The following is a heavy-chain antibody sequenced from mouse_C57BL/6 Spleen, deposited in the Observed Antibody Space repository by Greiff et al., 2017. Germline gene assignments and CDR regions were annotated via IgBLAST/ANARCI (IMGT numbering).Heavy chain of an antibody. CDR1: GYTFTDYY. V-gene: IGHV1-26*01. CDR3: ARRGLRRHFDY. Sequence: EVQLQQSGPELVKPGASVKISCKASGYTFTDYYMNWVKQSHGKSLEWIGDINPNNGGTSYNQKFKGKATLTVDKSSSTAYMELRSLTSEDSAVYYCARRGLRRHFDYWGQGTTLTVSS. CDR2: INPNNGGT. J-gene: IGHJ2*01. D-gene: IGHD1-1*01.